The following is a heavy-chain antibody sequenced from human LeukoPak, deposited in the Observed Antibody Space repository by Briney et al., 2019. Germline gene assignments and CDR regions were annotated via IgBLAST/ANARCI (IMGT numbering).Heavy chain of an antibody. Sequence: SETLSLTCTVSGGSISSYYWSWIRQPPGKGLEWIGYIYYSGSTNYNPSLKSRVTISVDTSKNQFSLKLSSVTAADTAVYYCARLVVVVPAAIQNRGVTNVLRFLEWTYYMDVWGKGTTVTVSS. D-gene: IGHD2-2*02. V-gene: IGHV4-59*12. CDR1: GGSISSYY. J-gene: IGHJ6*03. CDR3: ARLVVVVPAAIQNRGVTNVLRFLEWTYYMDV. CDR2: IYYSGST.